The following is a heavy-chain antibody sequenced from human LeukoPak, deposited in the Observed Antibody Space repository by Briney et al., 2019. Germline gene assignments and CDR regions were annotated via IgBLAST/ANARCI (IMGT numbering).Heavy chain of an antibody. Sequence: AETLSLTCDVSGDFIRSYWWGWVRQPAGKGLEWLGRIYATGSTKFNPSLKSRLTMSMETSPNQLSLKLSLKLTSVTAADTAVYFCARQGYTASYCFLDFWSQGTLVTVSP. CDR1: GDFIRSYW. V-gene: IGHV4-4*07. J-gene: IGHJ4*02. D-gene: IGHD1-26*01. CDR2: IYATGST. CDR3: ARQGYTASYCFLDF.